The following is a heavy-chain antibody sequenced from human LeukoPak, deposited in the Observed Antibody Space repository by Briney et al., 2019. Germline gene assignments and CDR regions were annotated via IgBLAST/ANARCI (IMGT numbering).Heavy chain of an antibody. D-gene: IGHD1-20*01. J-gene: IGHJ4*02. CDR3: ARDRYNWNGEDS. CDR1: GGSFSTYY. CDR2: INHSGST. Sequence: PSETLSLTCAVYGGSFSTYYWNWIRQPPGKGLEGIGEINHSGSTNYNPSLKSRVTISLDTSKNQFSLKLGSVTAADTAVYYCARDRYNWNGEDSWGQGTLVTVSS. V-gene: IGHV4-34*01.